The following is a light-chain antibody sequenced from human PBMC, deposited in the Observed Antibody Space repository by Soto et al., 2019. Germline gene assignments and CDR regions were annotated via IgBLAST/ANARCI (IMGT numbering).Light chain of an antibody. V-gene: IGKV3D-15*01. CDR2: SVS. CDR1: QSVSTN. CDR3: QQCHSWTRT. J-gene: IGKJ1*01. Sequence: EIVLTQSPATLSVSPGDRASLSCRASQSVSTNLAWYQHKPGQPPRLLFYSVSARASGVPARYSGSGSETDYTLSISSVQSEDFAVYSCQQCHSWTRTFGQGTQVE.